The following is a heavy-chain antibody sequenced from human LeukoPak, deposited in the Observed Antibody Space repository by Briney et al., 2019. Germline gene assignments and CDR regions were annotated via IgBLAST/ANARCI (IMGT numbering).Heavy chain of an antibody. Sequence: ASVKVSCKASGYTFTSYGISWVRQAPGQGLEWMGWISAYNGNTNYAQKFQGRVTVTGDSSISTTYMELSGLASDDTAVYYCARDSIRGVRLLDYWGQGTLVTVSS. CDR1: GYTFTSYG. V-gene: IGHV1-18*01. D-gene: IGHD3-3*01. CDR3: ARDSIRGVRLLDY. CDR2: ISAYNGNT. J-gene: IGHJ4*01.